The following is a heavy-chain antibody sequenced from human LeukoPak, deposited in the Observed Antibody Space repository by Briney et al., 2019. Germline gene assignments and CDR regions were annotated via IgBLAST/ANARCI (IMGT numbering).Heavy chain of an antibody. Sequence: GGSLRLSCAASGFTVSNNYMSWVRQAPGKGLEWVSVIYSGGNTYYIDSVKGRFTISRDNSKNTVYLQMNSLRVEDTAVYYCVRDSSKFGLWGQGTLVTVSS. CDR1: GFTVSNNY. D-gene: IGHD3-10*01. V-gene: IGHV3-53*01. J-gene: IGHJ4*02. CDR3: VRDSSKFGL. CDR2: IYSGGNT.